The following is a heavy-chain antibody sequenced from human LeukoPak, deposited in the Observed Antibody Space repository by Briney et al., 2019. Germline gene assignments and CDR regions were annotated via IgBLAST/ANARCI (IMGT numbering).Heavy chain of an antibody. Sequence: KSSETLSLTCAVYGGSFSGYYWSWIRQPPGKGLEWIGEINHSGSTNYNPSLKSRVTISVDTSKNQFSLKLSSVTAADTAVYYCARVRQQLVPGGGYKYVWGQGTTVTVSS. CDR3: ARVRQQLVPGGGYKYV. D-gene: IGHD6-6*01. V-gene: IGHV4-34*01. CDR2: INHSGST. J-gene: IGHJ6*02. CDR1: GGSFSGYY.